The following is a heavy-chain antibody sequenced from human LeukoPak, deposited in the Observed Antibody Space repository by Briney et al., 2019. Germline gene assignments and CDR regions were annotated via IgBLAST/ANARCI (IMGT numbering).Heavy chain of an antibody. J-gene: IGHJ4*02. D-gene: IGHD3-22*01. V-gene: IGHV1-2*02. Sequence: ASVKVSCKASGYTFTDYYMHWVRQAPGQGLEWMGWINPNSGGTNYAQKFQGRVNMTRDTSISRAYMELRSLRSDDPAVYYCARDLMVITHSQNDYWGQGTLVTVSS. CDR2: INPNSGGT. CDR3: ARDLMVITHSQNDY. CDR1: GYTFTDYY.